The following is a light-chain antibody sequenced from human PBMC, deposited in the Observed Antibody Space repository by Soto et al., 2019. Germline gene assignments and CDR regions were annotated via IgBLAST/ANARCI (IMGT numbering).Light chain of an antibody. CDR2: DAS. CDR1: QSINSW. Sequence: DIQMTQSPSTLSASVGDTVTITCRASQSINSWLAWYQQKPGKAPKLLIYDASSLESGVPSRFSGSGSGTEFTLTISSLQPDDFATYYCQQYNSYSSTFGQGTKVDIK. CDR3: QQYNSYSST. V-gene: IGKV1-5*01. J-gene: IGKJ1*01.